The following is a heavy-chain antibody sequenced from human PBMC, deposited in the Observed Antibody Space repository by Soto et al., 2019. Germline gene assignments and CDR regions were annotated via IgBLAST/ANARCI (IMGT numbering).Heavy chain of an antibody. CDR1: DGSISSSRW. CDR2: IYQSGST. CDR3: ARGPRGYVYYHGMDV. J-gene: IGHJ6*02. V-gene: IGHV4-4*02. D-gene: IGHD3-10*01. Sequence: SETLSLTCAVSDGSISSSRWWNWVRQPPGKGLEWIGDIYQSGSTDNNPTLKSRVTISIDKSKNHFSLNLSSVTAADTAVYYCARGPRGYVYYHGMDVWGQGTTVTVSS.